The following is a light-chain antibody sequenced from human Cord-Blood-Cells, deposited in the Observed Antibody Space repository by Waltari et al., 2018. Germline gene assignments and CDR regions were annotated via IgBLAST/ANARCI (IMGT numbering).Light chain of an antibody. CDR1: KLGDKY. V-gene: IGLV3-1*01. CDR3: QAWDSSTYV. Sequence: SSELTQPPSVSVSPGQTASITCPGDKLGDKYACWYQQKPGQSPVLVIYKDSERHSGIPERFSGSNSGNTATLTISGTQAMDEADYSCQAWDSSTYVFGTGTKVTVL. J-gene: IGLJ1*01. CDR2: KDS.